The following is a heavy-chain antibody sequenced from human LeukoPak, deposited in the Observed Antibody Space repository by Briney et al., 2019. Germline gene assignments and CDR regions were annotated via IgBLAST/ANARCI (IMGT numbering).Heavy chain of an antibody. CDR2: INPNSGGT. V-gene: IGHV1-2*04. CDR1: GYTFTGYY. CDR3: ARAYSSGWADDAFDI. D-gene: IGHD6-19*01. Sequence: GASVKVSCKASGYTFTGYYMHWVRQAPGQGLEWMGWINPNSGGTNYAQKFQGWVTMTRDTSISTAHMELSRLRSDDTAVYYCARAYSSGWADDAFDIWGQGTMVTVSS. J-gene: IGHJ3*02.